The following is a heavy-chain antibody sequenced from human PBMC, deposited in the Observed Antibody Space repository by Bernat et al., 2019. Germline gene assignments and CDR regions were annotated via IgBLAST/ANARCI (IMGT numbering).Heavy chain of an antibody. CDR3: ARVPLVCSDGTCYYYVDV. Sequence: QVQVQESGPGLVKPSETLSLTCTVSRASLTDYYWSWIRQPPGRGLEWIAYIHYSGTTDYNPSLQSRVTISVDTSKNQFSLNLSRATAADTAVYYCARVPLVCSDGTCYYYVDVWDKGTTVTVSS. CDR1: RASLTDYY. V-gene: IGHV4-59*01. D-gene: IGHD2-15*01. J-gene: IGHJ6*03. CDR2: IHYSGTT.